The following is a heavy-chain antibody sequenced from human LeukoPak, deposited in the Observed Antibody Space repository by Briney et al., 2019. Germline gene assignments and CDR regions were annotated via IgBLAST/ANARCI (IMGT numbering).Heavy chain of an antibody. CDR3: ARGRVQWATYYYDSSGYYSFDY. CDR2: INHSGST. V-gene: IGHV4-34*01. J-gene: IGHJ4*02. CDR1: GGSFSGYY. Sequence: SETLSLTCAVYGGSFSGYYWSWIRQPPGKGLEWIGEINHSGSTNYNPSLKSRVTISVDTSKNQFSLKLSSVTAADTAVYYCARGRVQWATYYYDSSGYYSFDYWGQGTLVTVSS. D-gene: IGHD3-22*01.